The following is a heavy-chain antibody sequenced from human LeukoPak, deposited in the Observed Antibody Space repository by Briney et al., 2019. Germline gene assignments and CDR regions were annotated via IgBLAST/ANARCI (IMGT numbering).Heavy chain of an antibody. CDR1: GGSIGSYY. CDR3: ARHVPKQWLVLDY. V-gene: IGHV4-59*01. D-gene: IGHD6-19*01. Sequence: SETLSLTCTVSGGSIGSYYWSWIRQPPGKGLEWVGYVYYSGSINYNPSLKSRVTISLDTAKNHFSLKLRSVTAADTAVYYCARHVPKQWLVLDYWGQGTLVTVSS. CDR2: VYYSGSI. J-gene: IGHJ4*02.